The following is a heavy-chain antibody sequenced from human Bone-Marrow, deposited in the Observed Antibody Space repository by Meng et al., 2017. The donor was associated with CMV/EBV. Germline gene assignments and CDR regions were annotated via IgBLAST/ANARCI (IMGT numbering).Heavy chain of an antibody. CDR2: MNPNSGNT. CDR3: ATLGTPWSGYGFYNYYGMDV. CDR1: GYTFTSYD. Sequence: ASVKVSCKASGYTFTSYDINWVRQATGQGLEWMGWMNPNSGNTGYAQKFQGRVTITRNTSISPAYMEQSSLRSEDTAVYYRATLGTPWSGYGFYNYYGMDVWGQGTTVTVSS. V-gene: IGHV1-8*03. J-gene: IGHJ6*02. D-gene: IGHD3-3*01.